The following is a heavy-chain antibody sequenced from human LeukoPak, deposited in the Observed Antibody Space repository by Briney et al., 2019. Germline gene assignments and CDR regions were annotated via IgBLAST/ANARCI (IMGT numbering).Heavy chain of an antibody. V-gene: IGHV3-66*01. J-gene: IGHJ4*02. CDR3: ARAPTVLVGYCSSSSCQADY. CDR2: IYSGGST. CDR1: GFTVSSNY. Sequence: GGSLRLSCAASGFTVSSNYMSWVRQAPGKGLEWVSVIYSGGSTYYADSVKGRFTISRDNSKNTLYLQMNSLRVEDTAVYYCARAPTVLVGYCSSSSCQADYWGQGTLVTVSS. D-gene: IGHD2-2*01.